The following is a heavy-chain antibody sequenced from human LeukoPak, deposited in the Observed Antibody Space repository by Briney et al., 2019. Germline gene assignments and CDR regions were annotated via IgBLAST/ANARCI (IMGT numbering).Heavy chain of an antibody. CDR2: ISAYNGNT. D-gene: IGHD2-15*01. J-gene: IGHJ4*02. V-gene: IGHV1-18*01. Sequence: ASVKVSCKASGYTFTSYGISWVRQAPGQGLEWMGWISAYNGNTNYAQKLQGRVTMTTDTSTSAAYMELRSLRSDDTAVYYCARVCCSGGSCYSSFGGYFDYWGQGTLVTVSS. CDR3: ARVCCSGGSCYSSFGGYFDY. CDR1: GYTFTSYG.